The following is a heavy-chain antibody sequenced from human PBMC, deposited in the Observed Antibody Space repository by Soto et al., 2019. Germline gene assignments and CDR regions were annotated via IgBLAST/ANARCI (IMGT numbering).Heavy chain of an antibody. CDR1: GGSISSYY. V-gene: IGHV4-59*08. J-gene: IGHJ4*02. CDR2: IYYSGST. Sequence: SETLSLTCTVSGGSISSYYWSWIRQPPGKGLEWIGYIYYSGSTNYNPSLKSRVTISVDTSKNQFSLKLSSVTAADTAVYYCARHPGIAVGTYYFDYWGQGTLVTVSS. D-gene: IGHD6-19*01. CDR3: ARHPGIAVGTYYFDY.